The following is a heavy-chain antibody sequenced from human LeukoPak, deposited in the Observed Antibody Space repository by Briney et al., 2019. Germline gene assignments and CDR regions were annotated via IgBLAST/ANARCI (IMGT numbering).Heavy chain of an antibody. CDR3: AEFDPINAFDI. CDR2: INSDGSST. Sequence: GGSLRLSCAASGFTFSSYWMHWVRQAPGKGLVWVSRINSDGSSTSYADFVKGRFTISRDNAKNTLYLQMNSLRAEDTAVYYGAEFDPINAFDIWGQGTMVTVSS. J-gene: IGHJ3*02. V-gene: IGHV3-74*01. D-gene: IGHD3-9*01. CDR1: GFTFSSYW.